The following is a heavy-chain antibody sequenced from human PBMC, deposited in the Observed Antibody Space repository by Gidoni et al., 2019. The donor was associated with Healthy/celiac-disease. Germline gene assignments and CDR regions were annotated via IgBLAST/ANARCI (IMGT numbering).Heavy chain of an antibody. D-gene: IGHD3-10*01. Sequence: QVQLVESGGGVVQPGRSLRLSCAASGFTFSSYGMHWVRQAPGKGLEWVAVIWYDGSNKYYADAVKGRFTISRDNSKNTLYLQMNSLRAEDTAVYYCARDGYYGSGSYCGFDYWGQGTLVTVSS. CDR2: IWYDGSNK. CDR1: GFTFSSYG. V-gene: IGHV3-33*01. J-gene: IGHJ4*02. CDR3: ARDGYYGSGSYCGFDY.